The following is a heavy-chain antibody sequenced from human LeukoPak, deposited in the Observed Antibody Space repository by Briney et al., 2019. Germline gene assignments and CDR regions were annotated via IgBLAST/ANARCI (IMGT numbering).Heavy chain of an antibody. CDR2: IYHDGST. Sequence: SETLSLTCTVSGGSISSGSYYWSWFRQPPGKGLEWIGYIYHDGSTNYNPSLKSRVTISVDTSKDQFSLKLTSVTAADTAVYYCARGGSSGWFDFDYWGQGTLVTVSS. V-gene: IGHV4-61*01. J-gene: IGHJ4*02. CDR3: ARGGSSGWFDFDY. CDR1: GGSISSGSYY. D-gene: IGHD6-19*01.